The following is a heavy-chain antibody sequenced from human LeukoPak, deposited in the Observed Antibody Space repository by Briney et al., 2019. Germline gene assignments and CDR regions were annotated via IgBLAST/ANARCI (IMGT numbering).Heavy chain of an antibody. CDR1: GGSINSFY. Sequence: SEPLSLTCSVSGGSINSFYWSWIRQPPGKGLEWIGYIHSNGGTNYNPSLKSRVTMSVDTSKNQFSLKLTSVTAADTAIYYCARHRSGNYVWFDPWGQGTLVIVSS. D-gene: IGHD1-26*01. CDR2: IHSNGGT. V-gene: IGHV4-59*08. CDR3: ARHRSGNYVWFDP. J-gene: IGHJ5*02.